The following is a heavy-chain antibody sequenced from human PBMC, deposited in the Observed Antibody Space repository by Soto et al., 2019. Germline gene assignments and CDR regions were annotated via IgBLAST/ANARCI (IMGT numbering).Heavy chain of an antibody. Sequence: QVQLVQSGAEVKKPGSSVKVSYKASGGTFSSYAISWVRQAPGQGLEWMGGIIPIFGTANYAQKFQGRVTITADESTSTAYMELSSLRSEDTAVYYCARGKDIVVVVAATPYYYYYGMDVWGQGTTVTVSS. CDR3: ARGKDIVVVVAATPYYYYYGMDV. J-gene: IGHJ6*02. D-gene: IGHD2-15*01. V-gene: IGHV1-69*01. CDR1: GGTFSSYA. CDR2: IIPIFGTA.